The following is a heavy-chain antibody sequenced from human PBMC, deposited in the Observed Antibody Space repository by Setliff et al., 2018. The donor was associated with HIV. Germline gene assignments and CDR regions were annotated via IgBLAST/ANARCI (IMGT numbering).Heavy chain of an antibody. V-gene: IGHV3-23*01. Sequence: PVGSLRLSCAASGFTFDSYAMNWVRQAPGKGLEWVSTITDSGDSTYYADSVKGRFTISRDNSKNTLYLQMNSLTDADTALYYCVKVPGSGIVRYFDYWGQGTLVTVSS. D-gene: IGHD3-22*01. CDR3: VKVPGSGIVRYFDY. CDR2: ITDSGDST. J-gene: IGHJ4*02. CDR1: GFTFDSYA.